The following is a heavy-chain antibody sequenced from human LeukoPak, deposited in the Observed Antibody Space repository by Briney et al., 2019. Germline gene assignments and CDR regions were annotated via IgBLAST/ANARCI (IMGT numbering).Heavy chain of an antibody. V-gene: IGHV1-18*01. D-gene: IGHD3-10*01. CDR2: ISAYNGNT. CDR3: ARARSQLWFGESPFDY. J-gene: IGHJ4*02. Sequence: ASVKVSCKASGYTFTSYGISWVRQAPGQGLEWIGWISAYNGNTNYAQKLQGRVTMTTDTSTSTAYMELGSLRSDDTAVYYCARARSQLWFGESPFDYWGQGTLVTVSS. CDR1: GYTFTSYG.